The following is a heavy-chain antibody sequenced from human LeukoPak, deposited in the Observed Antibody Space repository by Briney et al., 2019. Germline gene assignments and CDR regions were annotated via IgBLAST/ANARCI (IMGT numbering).Heavy chain of an antibody. CDR2: VSGGGSST. CDR1: GFTFSNYA. Sequence: GGSLRLSCVASGFTFSNYAMNWVRQAPGKGLEWVSGVSGGGSSTYYADSVKGRFTISRDNSKNTLYLQMNSLRAEDTAVYYCAKADSPKDYDFWSGYYNYFDYWGQGTLVTVSS. CDR3: AKADSPKDYDFWSGYYNYFDY. J-gene: IGHJ4*02. V-gene: IGHV3-23*01. D-gene: IGHD3-3*01.